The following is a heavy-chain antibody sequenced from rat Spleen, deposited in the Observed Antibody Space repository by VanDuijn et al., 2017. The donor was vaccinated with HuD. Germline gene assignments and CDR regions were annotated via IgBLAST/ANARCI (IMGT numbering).Heavy chain of an antibody. CDR3: GKDMNYFSTYPFYLMGA. D-gene: IGHD1-2*01. Sequence: EVQLVESGGGLVQPGRSLKLSCVASGFTFNHYWMFWIRQAPGAGLEWLSSINPDGGSTYYPDTMKGRFTISRDNAENTVYLQMNSLRSEDTATYFCGKDMNYFSTYPFYLMGAWGQGTSVTVSS. V-gene: IGHV5-58*01. J-gene: IGHJ4*01. CDR2: INPDGGST. CDR1: GFTFNHYW.